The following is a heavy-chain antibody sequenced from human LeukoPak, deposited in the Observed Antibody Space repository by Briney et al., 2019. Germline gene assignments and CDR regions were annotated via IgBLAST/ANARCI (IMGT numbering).Heavy chain of an antibody. J-gene: IGHJ4*02. CDR2: ISYDGSNK. CDR1: GFTFSSYG. D-gene: IGHD3-10*01. CDR3: AKDNNYYDSYGY. V-gene: IGHV3-30*18. Sequence: GRSLRLSCAASGFTFSSYGMHWVRQAPGKGLEWVAVISYDGSNKHYADSVKGRFTISRDNSKNTLYLQMNSLRAEDTAVYYCAKDNNYYDSYGYWGQGTLVTVSS.